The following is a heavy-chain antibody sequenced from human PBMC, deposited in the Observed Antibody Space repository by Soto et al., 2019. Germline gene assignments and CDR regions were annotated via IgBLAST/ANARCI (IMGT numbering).Heavy chain of an antibody. Sequence: HPGGSLRLSCAVSGITFRSYWMHWIRQAPGKGLVWVPHINSDASIINYADSVKGRFTISRDNARNTLYLQMNSLRVDDTAIYYCASDAAAGLKCWGQGTLVTVSS. CDR3: ASDAAAGLKC. D-gene: IGHD6-13*01. CDR1: GITFRSYW. J-gene: IGHJ4*02. V-gene: IGHV3-74*01. CDR2: INSDASII.